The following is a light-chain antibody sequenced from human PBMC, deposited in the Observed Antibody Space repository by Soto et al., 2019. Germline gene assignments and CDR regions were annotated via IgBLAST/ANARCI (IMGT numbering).Light chain of an antibody. Sequence: QSVLTQPPSASGTPGQRVTISCSGSSSNIGSNTVNWYQQLPGTAPKLLIYSNNQRPSGVPDLFSGSKSGTSASLAISGLQSEDEADYYCAAWDDSLSGPVFGGGTKLTVL. CDR2: SNN. CDR1: SSNIGSNT. J-gene: IGLJ3*02. V-gene: IGLV1-44*01. CDR3: AAWDDSLSGPV.